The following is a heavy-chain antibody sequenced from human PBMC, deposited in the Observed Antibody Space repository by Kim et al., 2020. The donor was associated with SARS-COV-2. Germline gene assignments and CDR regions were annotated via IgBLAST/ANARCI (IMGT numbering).Heavy chain of an antibody. J-gene: IGHJ4*02. CDR3: VKGGLYDYGSGND. CDR2: ISSNGGST. D-gene: IGHD3-10*01. V-gene: IGHV3-64D*06. Sequence: GGSLRLSCSASGFTFSSYAMHWVRQAPGKGLEYVSAISSNGGSTYYADSVKGRFTISRDNSKNTLYLQMSSLRAEDTAVYYCVKGGLYDYGSGNDWGQGTLVTVSS. CDR1: GFTFSSYA.